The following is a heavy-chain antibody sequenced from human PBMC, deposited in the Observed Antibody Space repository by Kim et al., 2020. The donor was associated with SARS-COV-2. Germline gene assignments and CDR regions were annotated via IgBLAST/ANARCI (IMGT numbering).Heavy chain of an antibody. CDR3: AKDKIVATISYYYGMDV. J-gene: IGHJ6*02. D-gene: IGHD5-12*01. CDR2: ISYDGSNK. Sequence: GGSLRLSCAASGFTFSSYGMHWVRQAPGKGLEWVAAISYDGSNKYYADSVKGRFTISRDNSKNTLYLQMNSLRAEDTAVYYCAKDKIVATISYYYGMDVWGQGATVTVSS. V-gene: IGHV3-30*18. CDR1: GFTFSSYG.